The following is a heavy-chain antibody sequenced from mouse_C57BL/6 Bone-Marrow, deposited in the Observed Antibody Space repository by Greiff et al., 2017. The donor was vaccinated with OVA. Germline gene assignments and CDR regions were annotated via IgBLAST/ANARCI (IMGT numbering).Heavy chain of an antibody. CDR2: IDPSDSYT. J-gene: IGHJ3*01. CDR3: AREAY. CDR1: GYTFTSYW. V-gene: IGHV1-59*01. Sequence: QVQLQQPGAELVRPGPSVKLSCKASGYTFTSYWMHWVKQRPGQGLEWIGVIDPSDSYTNYNQKFKGKATLTVDTSSSTAYMQLSSLTSEDSAVYFCAREAYWGQGTLVTVSA.